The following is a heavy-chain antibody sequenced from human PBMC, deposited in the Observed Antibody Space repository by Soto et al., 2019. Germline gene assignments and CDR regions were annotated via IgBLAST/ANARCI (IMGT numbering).Heavy chain of an antibody. D-gene: IGHD3-22*01. Sequence: QLQESGPGLVKPSETLSLTCTVSGGSFTSTNYFWGWIRQPPGKGLEWIGYMYYNGNTFYRPSRKSRVTMSVDTSKRQVSLDLSSVTAADTAMYYCARLQIYDSRAAPTPIFHPWGLGAMVTVSS. CDR3: ARLQIYDSRAAPTPIFHP. V-gene: IGHV4-39*01. CDR2: MYYNGNT. CDR1: GGSFTSTNYF. J-gene: IGHJ1*01.